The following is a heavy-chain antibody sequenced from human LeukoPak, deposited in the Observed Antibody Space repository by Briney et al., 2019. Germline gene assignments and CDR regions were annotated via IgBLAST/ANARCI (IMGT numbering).Heavy chain of an antibody. CDR3: AKHLWRDLLWFGEGYYFGY. D-gene: IGHD3-10*01. J-gene: IGHJ4*02. CDR2: ISGSGDTT. CDR1: GFIFTNYA. V-gene: IGHV3-23*01. Sequence: GGSLRLSCVASGFIFTNYALSWVRQAPGKGLESVSVISGSGDTTYYADSVKGRFTISRDNSKSTLYLQMNSLRVEDTAVYYCAKHLWRDLLWFGEGYYFGYWGLGTLVTVSS.